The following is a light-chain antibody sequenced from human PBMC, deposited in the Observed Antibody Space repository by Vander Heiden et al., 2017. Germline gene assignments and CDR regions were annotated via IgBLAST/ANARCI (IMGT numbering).Light chain of an antibody. J-gene: IGLJ2*01. CDR3: SSYAGSSTVL. Sequence: QSALTQPASVSGSPGQSITISCTGTSSDVGGYNYVSWYEQHPGKAPNLITYDVTNRPSGVSNRFSGSKSGNTASLTISGLQAEDEADYFCSSYAGSSTVLFGGGTKVTVL. CDR1: SSDVGGYNY. V-gene: IGLV2-14*01. CDR2: DVT.